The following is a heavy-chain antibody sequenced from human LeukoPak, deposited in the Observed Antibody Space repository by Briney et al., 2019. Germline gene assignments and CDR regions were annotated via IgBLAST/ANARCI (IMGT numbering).Heavy chain of an antibody. D-gene: IGHD2-2*01. Sequence: ASVKVSCKASGYTFTSYGISWVRQAPGQGLEWMGWISAYNGNTNYAQKLQGRVTTTTDTSTSTAYMELRSLRSDDTAVYYCARVGDIVVVPAASPFDYWGQGTLVTVSS. CDR2: ISAYNGNT. V-gene: IGHV1-18*01. CDR1: GYTFTSYG. CDR3: ARVGDIVVVPAASPFDY. J-gene: IGHJ4*02.